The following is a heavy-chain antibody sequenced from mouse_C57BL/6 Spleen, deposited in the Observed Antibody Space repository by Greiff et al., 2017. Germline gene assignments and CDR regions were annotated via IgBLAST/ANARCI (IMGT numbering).Heavy chain of an antibody. D-gene: IGHD2-2*01. Sequence: QVQLKESGAELVRPGTSVKVSCKASGYAFTNYLIEWVKQRPGQGLEWIGVINPGSGGTNYNEKFKGKATLTADKSSSTAYMQLSSLTSEDSAVYFCARGEGLYGYGFAYWGQGTLVTVAA. CDR3: ARGEGLYGYGFAY. J-gene: IGHJ3*01. CDR2: INPGSGGT. CDR1: GYAFTNYL. V-gene: IGHV1-54*01.